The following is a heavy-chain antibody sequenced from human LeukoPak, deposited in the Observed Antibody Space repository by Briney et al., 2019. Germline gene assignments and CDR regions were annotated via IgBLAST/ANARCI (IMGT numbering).Heavy chain of an antibody. CDR2: VFPADSDT. CDR3: ARHGGAFDY. V-gene: IGHV5-51*01. D-gene: IGHD4-17*01. Sequence: PGGSLRLSCKGSGYSFTGSWIGWVRQMPGKGLEWMGIVFPADSDTRYSPSFQGQVTFSADKSISTAYLQWSSLKASDSAMYYCARHGGAFDYWGQGTLVTVSS. CDR1: GYSFTGSW. J-gene: IGHJ4*02.